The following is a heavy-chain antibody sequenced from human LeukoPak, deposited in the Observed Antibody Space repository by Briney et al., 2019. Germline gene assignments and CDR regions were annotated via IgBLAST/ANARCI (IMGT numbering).Heavy chain of an antibody. J-gene: IGHJ4*02. CDR2: ISSSSSYT. CDR1: GFTFSDYY. Sequence: GGSLRLSCAASGFTFSDYYMSWIRQAPGKGLEWVSYISSSSSYTNYADSVKGRFTISRDNSKNTVSLQMNSLRAEDTAIYYCAKSMSDSGSRTQPLDYWGQGTLVTVSS. D-gene: IGHD3-10*01. CDR3: AKSMSDSGSRTQPLDY. V-gene: IGHV3-11*03.